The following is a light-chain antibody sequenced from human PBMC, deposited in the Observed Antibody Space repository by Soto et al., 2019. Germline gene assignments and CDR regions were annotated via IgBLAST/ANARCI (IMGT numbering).Light chain of an antibody. CDR3: QQYNSYPYT. Sequence: DIQMTQYPSTLSASVGDTVSITCRASQIISGWMAWYQQKPGKVPKLLIFDASSLESGVRSRFSGSGSGTIFTLTISGLQPGDFATYYCQQYNSYPYTFGQGT. V-gene: IGKV1-5*01. CDR1: QIISGW. J-gene: IGKJ2*01. CDR2: DAS.